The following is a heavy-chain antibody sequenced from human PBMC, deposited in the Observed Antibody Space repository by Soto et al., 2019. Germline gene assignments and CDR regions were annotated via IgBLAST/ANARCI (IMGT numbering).Heavy chain of an antibody. CDR2: INHSGST. CDR3: ARGRVATIYGRLAPPWVY. CDR1: GGSFSGYY. J-gene: IGHJ4*02. D-gene: IGHD5-12*01. Sequence: SETLSLTCAVYGGSFSGYYWSWIRQPPGKGLEWIGEINHSGSTNYNPSLKSRVTISVDTSKNQFSLKLSSVTAADTAVYYCARGRVATIYGRLAPPWVYWGQGTLVTVSS. V-gene: IGHV4-34*01.